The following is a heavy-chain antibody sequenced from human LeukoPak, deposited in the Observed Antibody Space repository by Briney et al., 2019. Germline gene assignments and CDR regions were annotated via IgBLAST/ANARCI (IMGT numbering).Heavy chain of an antibody. Sequence: GGSLRLSCTASGFTFGDFAMSWFRQAPGKGLEWVGFIRSKAYGGTTEYAASVKGRFTISRDDSKSIAYLQMNSLKTEDTAVYYCARASQGCSGTSCYPRVFDYWARNPGHRLL. J-gene: IGHJ4*01. CDR2: IRSKAYGGTT. CDR3: ARASQGCSGTSCYPRVFDY. V-gene: IGHV3-49*03. D-gene: IGHD2-2*01. CDR1: GFTFGDFA.